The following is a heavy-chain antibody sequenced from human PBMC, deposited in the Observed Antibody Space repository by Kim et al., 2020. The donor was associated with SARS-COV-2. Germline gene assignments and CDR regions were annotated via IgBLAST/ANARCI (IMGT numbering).Heavy chain of an antibody. V-gene: IGHV1-46*01. CDR3: ARGRGAGIPLYYFDY. D-gene: IGHD2-2*02. J-gene: IGHJ4*02. Sequence: QKFQGRVTMTRDTSTSTVYMELSSLRSEDTAVYYCARGRGAGIPLYYFDYWGQGTLVTVSS.